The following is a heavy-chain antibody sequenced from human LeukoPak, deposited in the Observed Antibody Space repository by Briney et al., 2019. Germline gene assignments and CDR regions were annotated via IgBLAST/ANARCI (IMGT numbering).Heavy chain of an antibody. Sequence: GRSLRLSCAASGFTFSSYAMHWVRQAPGKGLEWVAIISYDGSNEYYAESVKGRFTISRDSSKNTLYLQMNSLKTEDTAVYYCARTSRQWLTRHGFDIWGQGTMVTVSS. CDR3: ARTSRQWLTRHGFDI. D-gene: IGHD6-19*01. CDR2: ISYDGSNE. V-gene: IGHV3-30*04. J-gene: IGHJ3*02. CDR1: GFTFSSYA.